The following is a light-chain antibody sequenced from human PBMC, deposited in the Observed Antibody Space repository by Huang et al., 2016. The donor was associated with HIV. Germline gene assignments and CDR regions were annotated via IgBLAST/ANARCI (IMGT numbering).Light chain of an antibody. Sequence: EIVLTQSPATLSVSPGERVTLSCGASQSIRTNLAWYKQRTGQTPRLIRCGASTRATGIPARFSGSGAGTGFTLTISSLQFEDFAVYYCQQYNEWPLTFGGGTTAESK. CDR1: QSIRTN. J-gene: IGKJ4*01. CDR2: GAS. V-gene: IGKV3-15*01. CDR3: QQYNEWPLT.